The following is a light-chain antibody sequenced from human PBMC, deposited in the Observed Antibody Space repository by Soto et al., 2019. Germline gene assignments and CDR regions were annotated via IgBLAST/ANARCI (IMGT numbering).Light chain of an antibody. J-gene: IGKJ1*01. V-gene: IGKV1-33*01. CDR1: QTISSW. CDR2: DAS. CDR3: QQYDNLPT. Sequence: DIQMTQSPSSVSASVGDRVTITCRASQTISSWLAWYQQKPGKAPKLLIYDASNLETGVPSRFSGSGSGTDFTFTISSLQPEDIATYYCQQYDNLPTFGQGTKVEIK.